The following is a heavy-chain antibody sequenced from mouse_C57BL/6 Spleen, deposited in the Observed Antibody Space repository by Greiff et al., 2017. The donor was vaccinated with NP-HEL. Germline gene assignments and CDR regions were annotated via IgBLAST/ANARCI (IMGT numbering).Heavy chain of an antibody. D-gene: IGHD2-4*01. V-gene: IGHV1-42*01. CDR2: INPSTGGT. J-gene: IGHJ1*03. CDR1: GYSFTGYY. Sequence: VQLQQSGPELVKPGASVKISCKASGYSFTGYYMNWVKQSPEKSLEWIGEINPSTGGTTYNQKFKAKATLTVDKSSSTAYMQLKSLTSEDSAVYYCASADYDWYFDVWGTGTTVTVSS. CDR3: ASADYDWYFDV.